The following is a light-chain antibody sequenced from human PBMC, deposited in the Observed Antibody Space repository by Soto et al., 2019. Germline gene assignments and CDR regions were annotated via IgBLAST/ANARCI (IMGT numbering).Light chain of an antibody. CDR1: QGIRND. CDR3: LQDYNSPLT. Sequence: IEMTQYPSSLSASVGDRVTITCRASQGIRNDLGWYQQKPGKAPKLLIYAASSLQSGVPSRFRGSGSGTDFTLTISSLKPEDFATYYCLQDYNSPLTFGHGTKVDIK. V-gene: IGKV1-6*01. J-gene: IGKJ1*01. CDR2: AAS.